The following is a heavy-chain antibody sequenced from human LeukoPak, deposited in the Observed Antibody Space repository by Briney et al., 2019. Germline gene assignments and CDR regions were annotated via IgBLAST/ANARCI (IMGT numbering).Heavy chain of an antibody. J-gene: IGHJ6*02. V-gene: IGHV1-69*04. CDR1: GGTFSSYA. CDR3: ARDSGQYGMDV. CDR2: IIPILGIA. Sequence: ASVKVSCKASGGTFSSYAISWVRQAPGQGLEWMERIIPILGIANYAQKFQGRVTITADKSTSTAYMELSSLRSEDTAVYYCARDSGQYGMDVWGQGTTVTVSS.